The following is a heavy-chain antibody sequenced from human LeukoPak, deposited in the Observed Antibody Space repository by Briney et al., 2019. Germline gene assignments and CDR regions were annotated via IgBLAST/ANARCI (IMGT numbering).Heavy chain of an antibody. Sequence: SVKVSCKASGGTFSSYAISWVRQAPGQGLEWMGVIIPIFGTANYAQKFQGRVTITTDESTSTAYMERSSLRSEDTAVYYCARANLYDSSGYYYNNWFDPWGQGTLVTVSS. CDR1: GGTFSSYA. CDR2: IIPIFGTA. CDR3: ARANLYDSSGYYYNNWFDP. D-gene: IGHD3-22*01. J-gene: IGHJ5*02. V-gene: IGHV1-69*05.